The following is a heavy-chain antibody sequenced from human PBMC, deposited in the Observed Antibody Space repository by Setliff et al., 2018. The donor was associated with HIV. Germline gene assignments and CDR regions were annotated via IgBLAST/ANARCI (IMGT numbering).Heavy chain of an antibody. CDR1: GASFSAYY. CDR3: ARVVWTAAAGTIDYFYYGLDV. Sequence: KPSETLSLTCAVYGASFSAYYWSWIRQPPGKGLEWIGEINYSGSTNYKASLKSRVTISADTSKNQFSLKLSSVTAADTAVYFCARVVWTAAAGTIDYFYYGLDVWGQGTTVTVSS. D-gene: IGHD6-13*01. V-gene: IGHV4-34*01. J-gene: IGHJ6*02. CDR2: INYSGST.